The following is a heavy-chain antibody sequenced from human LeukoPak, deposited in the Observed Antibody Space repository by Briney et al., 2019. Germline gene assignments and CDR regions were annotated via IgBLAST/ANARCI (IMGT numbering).Heavy chain of an antibody. CDR1: GFTFSTYW. Sequence: HAGGSLRLSCAASGFTFSTYWMHWVRQAPGKGPLWVSHINGDGSTTSYADSVKGRFTISRDSAKNTLYLQMNSLRAEDTAVYYCAEAASVRGVSYWGQGTLVTVSS. CDR3: AEAASVRGVSY. V-gene: IGHV3-74*01. D-gene: IGHD3-10*01. CDR2: INGDGSTT. J-gene: IGHJ4*02.